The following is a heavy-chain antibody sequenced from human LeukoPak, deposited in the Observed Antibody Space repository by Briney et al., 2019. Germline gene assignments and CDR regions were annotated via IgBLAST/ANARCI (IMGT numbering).Heavy chain of an antibody. CDR1: GYTFTGYY. CDR3: ARDRRYYGSGSSSPGFDP. D-gene: IGHD3-10*01. Sequence: ASVKVSCKASGYTFTGYYMHWVRQAPGQGLGWMGWINPNSGGTNYAQKFQGRVTMTRDTSISTAYMELSRLRSDDTAVYYCARDRRYYGSGSSSPGFDPWGQGTLVTVSS. V-gene: IGHV1-2*02. J-gene: IGHJ5*02. CDR2: INPNSGGT.